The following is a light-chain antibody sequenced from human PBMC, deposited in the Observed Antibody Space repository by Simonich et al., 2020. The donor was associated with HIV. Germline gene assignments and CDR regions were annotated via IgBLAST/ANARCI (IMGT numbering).Light chain of an antibody. J-gene: IGKJ4*01. CDR1: QSVSSN. CDR2: DAS. CDR3: QQYNNRPLT. Sequence: EIVMTQSPATLSVYPGEIATLSCRASQSVSSNLAWYQQKRGQAPRLLNYDASTRATGIPAKFSGSWSGTGFTLTISNMQPADIAVYFCQQYNNRPLTFGGGTKVEIK. V-gene: IGKV3-15*01.